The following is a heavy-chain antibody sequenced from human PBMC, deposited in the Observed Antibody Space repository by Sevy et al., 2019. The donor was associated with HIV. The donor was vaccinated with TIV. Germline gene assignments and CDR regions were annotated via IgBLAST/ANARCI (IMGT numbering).Heavy chain of an antibody. Sequence: GGSLRLSCTASGFTFGDYAMSWVRQAPGKGLEWVGFIRSKAYGGTTEYAASVKGRFTISRDDSKSIAYLQMNSLKTEDTVVYYCTSSGWPIVVIDYWGQGTLVTVSS. CDR1: GFTFGDYA. CDR3: TSSGWPIVVIDY. CDR2: IRSKAYGGTT. J-gene: IGHJ4*02. V-gene: IGHV3-49*04. D-gene: IGHD6-19*01.